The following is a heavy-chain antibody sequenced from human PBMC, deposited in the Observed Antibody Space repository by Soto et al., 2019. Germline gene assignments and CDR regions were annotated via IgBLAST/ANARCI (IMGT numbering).Heavy chain of an antibody. J-gene: IGHJ6*03. CDR3: ARGITGTPGYYYYYMDV. D-gene: IGHD1-7*01. V-gene: IGHV4-30-2*01. CDR1: GGSISSGGYS. CDR2: IYHSGST. Sequence: SETLSLTCAVSGGSISSGGYSWSWIRQPPGKGLEWIGYIYHSGSTYYNPSLKSRVTISVDRSKNQFSLKLSSVTAADTAVYYCARGITGTPGYYYYYMDVWGKGTTVTVSS.